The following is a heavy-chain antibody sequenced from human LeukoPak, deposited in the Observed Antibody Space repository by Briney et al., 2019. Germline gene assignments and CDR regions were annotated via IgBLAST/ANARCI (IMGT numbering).Heavy chain of an antibody. Sequence: GGSLRLSCAASGFTVSSNYMSWVRQAPGKGLEWVSVICSGGSTYYADSVKGRFTISRDNAKNSLYLQMNSLRAEDTAVYYCARRYCSSTSCFGSYYMDVWGKGTTVTVSS. CDR3: ARRYCSSTSCFGSYYMDV. V-gene: IGHV3-66*01. CDR2: ICSGGST. CDR1: GFTVSSNY. J-gene: IGHJ6*03. D-gene: IGHD2-2*01.